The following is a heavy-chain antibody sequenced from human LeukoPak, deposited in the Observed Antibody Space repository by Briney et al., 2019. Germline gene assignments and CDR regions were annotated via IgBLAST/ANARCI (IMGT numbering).Heavy chain of an antibody. V-gene: IGHV1-2*02. J-gene: IGHJ4*02. CDR1: GYTFTGYY. D-gene: IGHD1-26*01. CDR2: INPNSGGT. CDR3: VVDGSYYFDY. Sequence: ASVKLSCKASGYTFTGYYMHWVRHAPGQGLEWMGWINPNSGGTNYAQKFQGRVTMTRDTSISTAYMELSRLRSDDTAVYYCVVDGSYYFDYWGQGTLVTVSS.